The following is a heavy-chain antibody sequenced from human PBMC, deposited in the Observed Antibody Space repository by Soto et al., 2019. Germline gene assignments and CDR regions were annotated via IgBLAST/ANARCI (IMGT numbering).Heavy chain of an antibody. CDR2: ISHGGST. CDR3: ARKRINWFDP. CDR1: GGSFGSYY. J-gene: IGHJ5*02. Sequence: SETLSLTCAVYGGSFGSYYWSWIRQPPGKGLEWIGEISHGGSTNYNPSLKSRVTISVDTSKNQFSLKLSSVTAADTAVYYCARKRINWFDPWGQGTLVTVSS. V-gene: IGHV4-34*01. D-gene: IGHD2-15*01.